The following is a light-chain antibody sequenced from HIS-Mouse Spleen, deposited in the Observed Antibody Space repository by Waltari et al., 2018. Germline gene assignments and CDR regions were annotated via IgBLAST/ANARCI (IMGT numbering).Light chain of an antibody. CDR3: SSYTSSSPYVV. Sequence: QSALTQPASVSGSPGQSITISCPGTSPYAGGSTYVPSYQQHPGKAPKLMIYDVSNRPSGVSNRFSGSKSGNTASLTISGLQAEDEADYYCSSYTSSSPYVVFGGGTKLTVL. CDR1: SPYAGGSTY. V-gene: IGLV2-14*01. CDR2: DVS. J-gene: IGLJ2*01.